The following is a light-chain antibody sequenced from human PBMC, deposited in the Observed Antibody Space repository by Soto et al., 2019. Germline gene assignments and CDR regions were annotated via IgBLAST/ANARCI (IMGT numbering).Light chain of an antibody. CDR1: RNDVGNYNL. Sequence: QSVLTQPASVSGSPGQSITVSCTGSRNDVGNYNLVSWYQQSPGKAPKLLIYEDSKRPSGVSNRFSGSKSGDTASLTISGLQTEDEADYYCCSYTGATTAYVFGTGTKV. V-gene: IGLV2-23*01. CDR3: CSYTGATTAYV. J-gene: IGLJ1*01. CDR2: EDS.